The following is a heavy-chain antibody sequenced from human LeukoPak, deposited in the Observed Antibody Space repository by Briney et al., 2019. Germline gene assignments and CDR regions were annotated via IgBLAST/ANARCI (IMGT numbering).Heavy chain of an antibody. V-gene: IGHV1-18*04. CDR1: GYTFNHHG. CDR2: VSCFNGDT. D-gene: IGHD6-19*01. Sequence: GASVKVSCKASGYTFNHHGISWVRQAPGQGLECMGWVSCFNGDTHYAQKFQGRVTMTRDTSTTTAYMELRSLRSDDTALYYCARDPTNTSGRYAYHDYWGQGTLVTVSS. CDR3: ARDPTNTSGRYAYHDY. J-gene: IGHJ4*02.